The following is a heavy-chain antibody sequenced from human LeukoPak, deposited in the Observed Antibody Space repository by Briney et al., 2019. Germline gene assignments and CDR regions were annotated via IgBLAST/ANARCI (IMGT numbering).Heavy chain of an antibody. Sequence: GASVKVSCKASGYIFIDYYMHWVRQATGQGLEWMGWMNPNSGNTGYAQKFQGRLTMTRDTSIRTAYMELSSLKSEDTAVYYCARRLDTIEFDPWGQGTLVTVSS. CDR1: GYIFIDYY. J-gene: IGHJ5*02. CDR2: MNPNSGNT. CDR3: ARRLDTIEFDP. D-gene: IGHD5-12*01. V-gene: IGHV1-8*02.